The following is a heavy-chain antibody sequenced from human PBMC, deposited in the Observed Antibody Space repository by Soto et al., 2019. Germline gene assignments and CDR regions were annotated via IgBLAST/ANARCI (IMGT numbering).Heavy chain of an antibody. CDR3: AKDLFLQGYYGSGNYYALDY. D-gene: IGHD3-10*01. J-gene: IGHJ4*02. CDR1: GFTFSSYA. CDR2: ISGSGGST. Sequence: EVQLLESGGGLVQPGGSLRLSCAASGFTFSSYAMSWVRQAPGKGLEWVSAISGSGGSTYYADSVKGRFTISRDNSKHTLYLQMNSLRAEDTAVYYCAKDLFLQGYYGSGNYYALDYWGQGTLVPVSS. V-gene: IGHV3-23*01.